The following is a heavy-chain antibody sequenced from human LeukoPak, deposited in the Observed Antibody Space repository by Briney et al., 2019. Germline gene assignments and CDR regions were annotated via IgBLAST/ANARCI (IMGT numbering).Heavy chain of an antibody. CDR1: GYTFTSYD. V-gene: IGHV1-8*01. Sequence: ASVKVSCKASGYTFTSYDINWVRQATGQGLEWMGWMNPNSGNTGYAQKFQGRVTMTRNTSISTAYMELSSLRSEDTAVYYCARGRLVPAALTLTMDVWGKGTTVTVSS. J-gene: IGHJ6*03. D-gene: IGHD2-2*01. CDR2: MNPNSGNT. CDR3: ARGRLVPAALTLTMDV.